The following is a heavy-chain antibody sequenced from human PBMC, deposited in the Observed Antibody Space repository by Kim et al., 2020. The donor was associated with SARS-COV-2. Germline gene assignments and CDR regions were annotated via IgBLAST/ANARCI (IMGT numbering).Heavy chain of an antibody. CDR2: IYPDGKTT. D-gene: IGHD2-15*01. V-gene: IGHV1-46*01. CDR1: GFSFSNFY. Sequence: ASVKVSCKASGFSFSNFYTHWVRQAPGQGLDWMGVIYPDGKTTGYTQKFQGRVTMTRDTSTNTVYMELSSLRSEDTAVYYCARETPQSSIFDSWGQGALVTVSS. CDR3: ARETPQSSIFDS. J-gene: IGHJ4*02.